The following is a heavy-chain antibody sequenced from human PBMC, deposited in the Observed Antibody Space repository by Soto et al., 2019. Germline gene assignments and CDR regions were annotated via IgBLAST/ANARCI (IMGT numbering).Heavy chain of an antibody. V-gene: IGHV3-30*18. Sequence: GGSLRLSCAASGFTFSSYGMHWVRQAPGKGLEWVAVISYDGSNKYYADSVKGRFTTSRDNSKNTLYLQMNSLRAEDTAVYYCAKVSIGGGDAFDIWGQGTMVTVSS. CDR1: GFTFSSYG. J-gene: IGHJ3*02. D-gene: IGHD1-26*01. CDR2: ISYDGSNK. CDR3: AKVSIGGGDAFDI.